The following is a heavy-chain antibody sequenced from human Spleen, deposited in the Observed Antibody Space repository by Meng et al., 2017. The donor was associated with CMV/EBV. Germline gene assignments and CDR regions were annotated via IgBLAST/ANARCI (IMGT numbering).Heavy chain of an antibody. Sequence: SETLSLTCAVYGGSFSGYYWGWVRQPPGKGLEWIESVYYSGSTYYNPSLKSRVTISVDTSKNQFSLKLSSVTAADTAVYYCARDQTTYCSSTSCYSGPWGQGTLVTVSS. V-gene: IGHV4-34*01. J-gene: IGHJ5*02. CDR3: ARDQTTYCSSTSCYSGP. CDR2: VYYSGST. CDR1: GGSFSGYY. D-gene: IGHD2-2*01.